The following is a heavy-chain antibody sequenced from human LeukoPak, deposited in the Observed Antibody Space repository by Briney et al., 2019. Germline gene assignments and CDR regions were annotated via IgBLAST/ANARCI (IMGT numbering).Heavy chain of an antibody. CDR3: ARAGGDYDFWSGYSTVYYFDY. D-gene: IGHD3-3*01. J-gene: IGHJ4*02. CDR1: GFTFSSYS. V-gene: IGHV3-48*02. Sequence: PGGSLRLSCAASGFTFSSYSMNWVRQAPGKGLEWVSYISSSSSTIHYADSVKGRFTISRDNAKNSLYLQMNSLRDEDTAVYYCARAGGDYDFWSGYSTVYYFDYWGQGTLVTVSS. CDR2: ISSSSSTI.